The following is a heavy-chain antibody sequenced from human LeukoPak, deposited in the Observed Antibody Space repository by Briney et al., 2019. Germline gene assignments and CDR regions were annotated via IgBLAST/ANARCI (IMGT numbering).Heavy chain of an antibody. Sequence: GGSLRLSCAASGFTFSTHGMHWVRQAPGKGLEWVSLISYDGSSIYYADSVKGRFTISRDNSKNTLYLQMNSLRAEDTAVYYCAKDPGGSSGYPDAFDIWGQGTMVTVSS. CDR2: ISYDGSSI. D-gene: IGHD3-22*01. CDR3: AKDPGGSSGYPDAFDI. CDR1: GFTFSTHG. J-gene: IGHJ3*02. V-gene: IGHV3-30*18.